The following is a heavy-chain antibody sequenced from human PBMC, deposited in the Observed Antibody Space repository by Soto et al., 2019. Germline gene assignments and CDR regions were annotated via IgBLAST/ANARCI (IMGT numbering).Heavy chain of an antibody. CDR2: INHSGNT. D-gene: IGHD2-21*01. V-gene: IGHV4-34*01. J-gene: IGHJ5*02. Sequence: SETLSLTCAVYGASLRDNYCNWLRQPPGKGLEWIGEINHSGNTNYNPSLRSRVTISIDTSKNQLSLNLRSVSAADTAVYYCARGRGEFYACGQGTPVTGSA. CDR3: ARGRGEFYA. CDR1: GASLRDNY.